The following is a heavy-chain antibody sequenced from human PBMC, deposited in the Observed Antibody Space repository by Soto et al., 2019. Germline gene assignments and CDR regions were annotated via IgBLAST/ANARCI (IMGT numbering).Heavy chain of an antibody. CDR2: ISYSGST. D-gene: IGHD2-2*01. J-gene: IGHJ6*02. Sequence: SETLSLTCTFSGGSISSSSYYLGWIRQPPGKGLEWIGSISYSGSTYYNPSLKSRVTMSVDTSKNQFSLKLSSVTAADTAVYYCARLHGYCISTSCYGYYGMDVWGQGTTVTVSS. CDR3: ARLHGYCISTSCYGYYGMDV. CDR1: GGSISSSSYY. V-gene: IGHV4-39*01.